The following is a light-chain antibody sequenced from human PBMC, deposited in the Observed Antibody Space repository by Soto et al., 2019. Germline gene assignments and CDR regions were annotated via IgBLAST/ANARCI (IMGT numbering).Light chain of an antibody. CDR2: RNN. CDR1: SSNIGSNY. J-gene: IGLJ1*01. V-gene: IGLV1-47*01. CDR3: AAWDDSLSGL. Sequence: QPVLTQPPSASGTPGQRVTISCSGSSSNIGSNYVYWYQQLPGTAPKLLIYRNNQRPSGVPERFSGSKSGTAASLAISGLRSEDEADYYCAAWDDSLSGLFGTGTKVTVL.